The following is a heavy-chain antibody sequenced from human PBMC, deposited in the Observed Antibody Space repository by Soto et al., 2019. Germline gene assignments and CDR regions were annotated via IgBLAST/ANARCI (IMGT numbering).Heavy chain of an antibody. CDR2: ISAYNGNT. Sequence: ASVKVSCKASGYTFTSYGISWVRQAPGQGLEWMGWISAYNGNTNYAQKLQGRVTMTTDTSTSTAYMELRSLRSDDTAVYYCARKITESYDSSGSDYWGQGTRVTVSS. V-gene: IGHV1-18*04. J-gene: IGHJ4*02. CDR1: GYTFTSYG. D-gene: IGHD3-22*01. CDR3: ARKITESYDSSGSDY.